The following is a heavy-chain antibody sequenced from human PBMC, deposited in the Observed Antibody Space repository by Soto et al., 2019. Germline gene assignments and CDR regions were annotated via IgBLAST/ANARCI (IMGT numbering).Heavy chain of an antibody. Sequence: PGGSLRLSCAASGFTFSVYGMHWVRQAPGKGLEWVAVISHEGSSKHYADSVQGRFTISRDNARNTVSLLMNSLRAEDTAIYYCAKTITTYGVSYRGRGVLIDSWGEGTLVTVSS. CDR3: AKTITTYGVSYRGRGVLIDS. V-gene: IGHV3-30*18. CDR2: ISHEGSSK. CDR1: GFTFSVYG. D-gene: IGHD3-3*01. J-gene: IGHJ4*02.